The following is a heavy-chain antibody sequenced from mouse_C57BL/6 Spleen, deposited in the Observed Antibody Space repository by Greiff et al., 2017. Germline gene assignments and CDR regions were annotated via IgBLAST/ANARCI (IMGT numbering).Heavy chain of an antibody. CDR2: IHPNSGST. V-gene: IGHV1-64*01. D-gene: IGHD4-1*02. CDR3: ARRGNWDRYYFDY. Sequence: VQLQQPGAELVKPGASVKLSCKASGYTFTSYWMHWVKQRPGQGLEWIGMIHPNSGSTNYNEKFKSKATLTVDKSSSTAYMQLSSLTSEDSAVYYCARRGNWDRYYFDYWGQGTTLTVSS. CDR1: GYTFTSYW. J-gene: IGHJ2*01.